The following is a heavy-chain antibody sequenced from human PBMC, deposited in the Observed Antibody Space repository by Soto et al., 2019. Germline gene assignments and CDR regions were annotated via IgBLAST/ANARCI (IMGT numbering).Heavy chain of an antibody. V-gene: IGHV4-59*01. D-gene: IGHD4-17*01. CDR2: IYYSGST. Sequence: SETLSLTCTVSGGSISSYYWSWIRQPPGKRLEWIGYIYYSGSTNYNPSLKSRVTISVDTSKNQFSLKLSSVTAADTAVYYCASTFYGDFDYWGQGTLVTVSS. CDR1: GGSISSYY. CDR3: ASTFYGDFDY. J-gene: IGHJ4*02.